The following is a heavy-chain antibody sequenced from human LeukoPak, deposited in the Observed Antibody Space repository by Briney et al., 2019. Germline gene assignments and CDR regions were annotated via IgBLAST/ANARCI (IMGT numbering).Heavy chain of an antibody. J-gene: IGHJ6*03. CDR2: INWNGGST. D-gene: IGHD1-26*01. CDR1: GFTFDDYG. V-gene: IGHV3-20*04. CDR3: ARVVGATGAYYYYMDV. Sequence: PGGSLRLSCAASGFTFDDYGMSWVGQAPGKGLEWVSGINWNGGSTGYADSVKGRFTISRDNAKNSLYLQMNSLRAEDTALYYCARVVGATGAYYYYMDVWGKGTTVTVSS.